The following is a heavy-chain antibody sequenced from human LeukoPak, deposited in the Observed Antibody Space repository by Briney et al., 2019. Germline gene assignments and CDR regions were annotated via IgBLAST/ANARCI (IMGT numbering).Heavy chain of an antibody. CDR3: AKDLGTRSVHDGFDI. CDR1: RFTFSSYG. Sequence: GGSLRLSCAASRFTFSSYGMHWVRQAPGEGLEWVAFIRYDGTNKYYTDSVKGRFTISRDNSKKTLYLQMNSLRAEDTAVYYCAKDLGTRSVHDGFDIWGQGTMVTVSS. CDR2: IRYDGTNK. J-gene: IGHJ3*02. D-gene: IGHD1-1*01. V-gene: IGHV3-30*02.